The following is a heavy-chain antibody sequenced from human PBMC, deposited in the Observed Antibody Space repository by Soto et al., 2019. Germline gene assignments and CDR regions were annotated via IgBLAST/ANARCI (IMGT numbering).Heavy chain of an antibody. CDR3: ARRAETNGWNGFGADKYYFDF. V-gene: IGHV1-8*01. J-gene: IGHJ4*02. D-gene: IGHD1-1*01. CDR2: MNPNTGNS. CDR1: GYAFTSYD. Sequence: ASVKVSCKASGYAFTSYDIYWVRQATGQGLEWMGWMNPNTGNSGYAQKFQGRVTMTSDTSISTAHMELSSLRSEDTAVYYCARRAETNGWNGFGADKYYFDFWGQGTLVTVSS.